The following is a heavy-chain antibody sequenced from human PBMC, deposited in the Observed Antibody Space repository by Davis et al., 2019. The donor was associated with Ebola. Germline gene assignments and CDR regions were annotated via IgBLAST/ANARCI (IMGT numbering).Heavy chain of an antibody. CDR1: GYTFSVYD. J-gene: IGHJ5*02. Sequence: AASVKVSCKASGYTFSVYDFNWVRQAAGQGLEWIGWMNPHTGYTGYAQKFQGRVTMTRNSSINTASMELRGLRSDDTAVYYCARGLMDSAAFRAGWFDPWGQGTAVTVS. CDR2: MNPHTGYT. CDR3: ARGLMDSAAFRAGWFDP. V-gene: IGHV1-8*01. D-gene: IGHD2/OR15-2a*01.